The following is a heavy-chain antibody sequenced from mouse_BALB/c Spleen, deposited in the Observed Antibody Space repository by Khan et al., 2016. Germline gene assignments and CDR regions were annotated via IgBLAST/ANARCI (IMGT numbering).Heavy chain of an antibody. J-gene: IGHJ4*01. V-gene: IGHV3-2*02. CDR2: ISYSGST. Sequence: EVQLQESGPGLVKPSQSLSLTCTVTGYSITSDYAWNWIRQFPGNKLEWMGYISYSGSTSYNPSLKSRISITRDTSKNQFFLQLNSVTTEDTATYCCARRGDYDYVNGMDYWGQGTSVTVTS. CDR1: GYSITSDYA. D-gene: IGHD2-4*01. CDR3: ARRGDYDYVNGMDY.